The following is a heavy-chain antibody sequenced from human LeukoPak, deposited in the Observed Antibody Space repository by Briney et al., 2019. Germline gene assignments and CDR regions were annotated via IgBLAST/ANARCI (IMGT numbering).Heavy chain of an antibody. CDR2: IIPIFGTA. Sequence: SVKVSCKASGGTFSSYAISWVRQAPGQGLEWMGGIIPIFGTANYAQKFQGRVTMTRDMSTSTVYMELSSLRSEDTAVYYCAREDIVATIKFDYWGQGTLVTVSP. CDR3: AREDIVATIKFDY. V-gene: IGHV1-69*05. D-gene: IGHD5-12*01. J-gene: IGHJ4*02. CDR1: GGTFSSYA.